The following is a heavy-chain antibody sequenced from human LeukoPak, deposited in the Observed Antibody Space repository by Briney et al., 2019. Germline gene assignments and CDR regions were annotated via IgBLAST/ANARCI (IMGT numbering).Heavy chain of an antibody. V-gene: IGHV3-23*01. CDR1: GFTFSSYA. D-gene: IGHD3-10*01. J-gene: IGHJ6*02. Sequence: PGGSLRLSCAASGFTFSSYAMSWVRQAPGKGLEWVSAISGSGGSTYYADSVKGRFTISRDNSKNTLYLQMNSLRAEDTAVYYCAKSSRGGYYYHYGMDVWGQGTTVTVSS. CDR2: ISGSGGST. CDR3: AKSSRGGYYYHYGMDV.